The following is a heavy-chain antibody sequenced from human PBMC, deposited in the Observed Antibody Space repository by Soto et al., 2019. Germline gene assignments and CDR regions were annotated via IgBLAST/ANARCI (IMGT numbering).Heavy chain of an antibody. CDR1: GYTFADYG. J-gene: IGHJ2*01. CDR2: IGPYNGNT. D-gene: IGHD2-15*01. V-gene: IGHV1-18*01. CDR3: ARCYCTVGSCYTCWHFDL. Sequence: AQLVQSGAEVKKPGASVKVSCQAGGYTFADYGISWVRQAPGQGLEWVGWIGPYNGNTNYAQNLQDRVTMTTETSTNTAYMELRSLRSDDTALYYCARCYCTVGSCYTCWHFDLWGRGTLLTVSS.